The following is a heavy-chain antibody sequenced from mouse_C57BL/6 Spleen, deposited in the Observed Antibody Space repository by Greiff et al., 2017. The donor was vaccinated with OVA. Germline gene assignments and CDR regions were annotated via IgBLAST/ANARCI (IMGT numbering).Heavy chain of an antibody. Sequence: QVQLQQPGAELVKPGASVKLSCKASGYTFTSYWMQWVKQRPEQGLEWIGEIDPSDSYTNYNQKFKGKATLTVDTSSSTAYMQLSSLTSEDSAVYYCARSQLAMDYWGQGTSVTVSS. J-gene: IGHJ4*01. CDR2: IDPSDSYT. V-gene: IGHV1-50*01. CDR3: ARSQLAMDY. D-gene: IGHD4-1*02. CDR1: GYTFTSYW.